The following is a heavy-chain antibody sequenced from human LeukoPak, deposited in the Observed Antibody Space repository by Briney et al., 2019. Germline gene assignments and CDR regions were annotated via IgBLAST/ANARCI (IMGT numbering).Heavy chain of an antibody. CDR1: GFTFSSYA. Sequence: GGSLRLSCAASGFTFSSYAMSWVRQAPGEGLEWVSGISGGGETTYYADSVKGRFTISRDNSKNTLYLQMNSLRAEDTAVYYCAKDREAAAGDYWGQGTLVTVSS. CDR2: ISGGGETT. V-gene: IGHV3-23*01. CDR3: AKDREAAAGDY. J-gene: IGHJ4*02. D-gene: IGHD6-13*01.